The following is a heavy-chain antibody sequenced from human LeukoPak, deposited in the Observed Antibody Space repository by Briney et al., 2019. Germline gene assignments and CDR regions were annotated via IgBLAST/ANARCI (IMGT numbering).Heavy chain of an antibody. CDR1: GGTFSSYA. Sequence: ASVKVSCKASGGTFSSYAISWVRQAPGQGLEWMGGIIPIFGTANYAQKFQGRVTITRDTSASTAYMELSSLRSEDTAVYYCARGDLEWLYYFDYWGQGTLVTVSS. D-gene: IGHD3-3*01. CDR2: IIPIFGTA. J-gene: IGHJ4*02. CDR3: ARGDLEWLYYFDY. V-gene: IGHV1-69*05.